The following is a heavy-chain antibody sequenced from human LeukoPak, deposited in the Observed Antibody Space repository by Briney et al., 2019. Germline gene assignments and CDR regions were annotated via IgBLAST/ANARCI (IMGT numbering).Heavy chain of an antibody. CDR2: INPNSGGT. CDR1: GYTFIGYY. D-gene: IGHD3-10*01. V-gene: IGHV1-2*02. J-gene: IGHJ4*02. Sequence: ASVKVSCKASGYTFIGYYMHWVRQAPGQGLEWMGWINPNSGGTNYAQKFQGRVTMTKDTSISTAYMELSSLRSDDTAVYYCARGGFYYYASGSTTDYWGQGTLVTVSS. CDR3: ARGGFYYYASGSTTDY.